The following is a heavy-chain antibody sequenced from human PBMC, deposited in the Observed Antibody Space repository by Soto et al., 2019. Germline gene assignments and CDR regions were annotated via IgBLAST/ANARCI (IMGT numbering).Heavy chain of an antibody. V-gene: IGHV1-46*01. CDR2: INPSGGRT. Sequence: ASVKVSCKASGNSFTTYYMHWVRQAPGQGLEWMGIINPSGGRTTYAQKFQGRVTMTRDTSTSTFHMELSSLTSEDTAVYYCAGLYHYDSSGYYDYWGQGTLVTAPQ. CDR1: GNSFTTYY. J-gene: IGHJ4*02. D-gene: IGHD3-22*01. CDR3: AGLYHYDSSGYYDY.